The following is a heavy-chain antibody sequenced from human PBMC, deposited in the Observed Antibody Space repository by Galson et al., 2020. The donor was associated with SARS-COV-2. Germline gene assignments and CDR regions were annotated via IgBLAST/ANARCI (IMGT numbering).Heavy chain of an antibody. CDR3: VGRSRSNSGRVENWFDP. D-gene: IGHD6-13*01. Sequence: KMSGPTLVKPTQTLTLTCTFSGFSLRTSGVGVGWIRQPPGGALEWLALIYWDDDKHYSPSLKSRLTITQDTSKNQVVLTMTNMDPMDTATYYCVGRSRSNSGRVENWFDPWGQGTLVTVAS. V-gene: IGHV2-5*02. CDR1: GFSLRTSGVG. J-gene: IGHJ5*02. CDR2: IYWDDDK.